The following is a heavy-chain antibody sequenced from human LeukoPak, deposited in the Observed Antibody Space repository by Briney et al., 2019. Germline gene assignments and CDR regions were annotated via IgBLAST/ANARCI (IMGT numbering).Heavy chain of an antibody. Sequence: PSETLSLTCTVSGGSISSGSYYWSWIRQPAGKGLEWIGRIYTSGSTNYNPSLKSRVTISVDTSKNQFSLKLSSVTAADTAVYYCARLEDDYGDYEAYFYYMDVWGKGTTVTISS. CDR2: IYTSGST. J-gene: IGHJ6*03. V-gene: IGHV4-61*02. CDR1: GGSISSGSYY. D-gene: IGHD4-17*01. CDR3: ARLEDDYGDYEAYFYYMDV.